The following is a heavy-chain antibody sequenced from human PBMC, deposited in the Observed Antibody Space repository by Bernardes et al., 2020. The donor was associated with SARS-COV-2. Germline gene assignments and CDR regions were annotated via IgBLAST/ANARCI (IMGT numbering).Heavy chain of an antibody. D-gene: IGHD6-19*01. J-gene: IGHJ6*02. Sequence: ASVKVSCKASGYTFTSYDINWVRQATGQGLEWMGWMNPNSGNTGYAQKFQGRVTMTRNTSISTAYMELSSLRSEDTAVYYCARGWYSSGWYSLYYYYGMDVWGQGTTVTVSS. V-gene: IGHV1-8*01. CDR2: MNPNSGNT. CDR1: GYTFTSYD. CDR3: ARGWYSSGWYSLYYYYGMDV.